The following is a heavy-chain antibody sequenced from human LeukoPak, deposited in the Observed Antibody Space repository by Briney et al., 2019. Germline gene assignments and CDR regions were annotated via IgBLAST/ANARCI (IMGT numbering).Heavy chain of an antibody. CDR3: ARGSKEQFLYYYGMDV. CDR2: ISYDGSNK. CDR1: GFTFSSYA. Sequence: GGSLRLSCAASGFTFSSYAMHWVRQAPGKGLEWVAVISYDGSNKYYADSVKGRFTISRDNSKNTLYLQMNSLRAEDTAVYYCARGSKEQFLYYYGMDVWGQGTLVTVSS. V-gene: IGHV3-30-3*01. D-gene: IGHD6-19*01. J-gene: IGHJ6*02.